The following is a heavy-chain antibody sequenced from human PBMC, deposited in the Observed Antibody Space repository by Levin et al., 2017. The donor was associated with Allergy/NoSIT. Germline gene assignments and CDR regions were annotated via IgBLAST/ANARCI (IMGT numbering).Heavy chain of an antibody. CDR3: ARDPGGYDY. V-gene: IGHV3-48*03. J-gene: IGHJ4*02. Sequence: GRFTISRDNAKNSLYLQMNDLRVEDTAVYYCARDPGGYDYWGQGTLVIASS. D-gene: IGHD4-23*01.